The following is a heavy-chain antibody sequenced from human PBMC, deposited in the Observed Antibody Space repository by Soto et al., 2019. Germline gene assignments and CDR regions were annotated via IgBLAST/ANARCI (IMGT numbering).Heavy chain of an antibody. CDR3: ARWATY. Sequence: SETLSLTCDVYGGWLSGYYWTWIRQPPGKGLEWIGEMNRSGGINYNPSLKSRVTISVDTSKNQFSLKLASVTAADTAVYYCARWATYWGQGILVTVSS. CDR2: MNRSGGI. D-gene: IGHD1-1*01. V-gene: IGHV4-34*01. J-gene: IGHJ4*02. CDR1: GGWLSGYY.